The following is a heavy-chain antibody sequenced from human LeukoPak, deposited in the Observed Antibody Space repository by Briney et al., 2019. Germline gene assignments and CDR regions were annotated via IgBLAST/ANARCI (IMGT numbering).Heavy chain of an antibody. CDR2: ISGSGGST. Sequence: PGGSLRLSCAASGFTFSSYAMSWVRQAPGKGLEWVSAISGSGGSTYYADSVKGRFTISRGNSKNTLYLQMNSLRAEDTAVYYCAKGYDILTNFDYWGQGTLVTVSS. J-gene: IGHJ4*02. CDR1: GFTFSSYA. V-gene: IGHV3-23*01. D-gene: IGHD3-9*01. CDR3: AKGYDILTNFDY.